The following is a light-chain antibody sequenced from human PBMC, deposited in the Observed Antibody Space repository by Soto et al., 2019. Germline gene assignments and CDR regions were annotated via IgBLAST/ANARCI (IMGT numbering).Light chain of an antibody. J-gene: IGKJ1*01. CDR1: KGIRRD. Sequence: AIQMTQSTSSLSASVGDTVTITCRASKGIRRDLSWYQQKPGKAPKLLIYSASDLQSGVPSRFRGSGSGTDFTLTISSLQSEDFANYYCLHDYNFPRTFGQGTKLEV. CDR2: SAS. CDR3: LHDYNFPRT. V-gene: IGKV1-6*01.